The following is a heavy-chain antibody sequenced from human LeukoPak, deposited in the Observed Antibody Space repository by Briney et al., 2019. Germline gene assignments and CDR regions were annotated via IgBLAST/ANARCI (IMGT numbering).Heavy chain of an antibody. V-gene: IGHV1-8*01. CDR3: ARQGGIAAPWDY. D-gene: IGHD6-13*01. Sequence: ASVKVSCKASGYTFTSYDINWVRQATGQGLEWMGWMNPNSGNTGYAQKLQGRVTMTRNTSISTAYMELSSLRSEDTAVYYCARQGGIAAPWDYWGQGTLVTVSS. J-gene: IGHJ4*02. CDR1: GYTFTSYD. CDR2: MNPNSGNT.